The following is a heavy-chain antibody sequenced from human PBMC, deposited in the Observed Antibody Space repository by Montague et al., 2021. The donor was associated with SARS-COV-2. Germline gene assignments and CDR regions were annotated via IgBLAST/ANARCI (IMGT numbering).Heavy chain of an antibody. Sequence: SLRLFCAASGFTFSDAWMSWVRQPPGKGLEWVGRIRSKNDGGTRDYGAPVKGKFTISRDDSKSTLYLQMNNLKAEDTAIYYCTTVADILAGFSSLFDLWGRGALVTVSS. CDR1: GFTFSDAW. J-gene: IGHJ2*01. V-gene: IGHV3-15*05. CDR3: TTVADILAGFSSLFDL. CDR2: IRSKNDGGTR. D-gene: IGHD3-9*01.